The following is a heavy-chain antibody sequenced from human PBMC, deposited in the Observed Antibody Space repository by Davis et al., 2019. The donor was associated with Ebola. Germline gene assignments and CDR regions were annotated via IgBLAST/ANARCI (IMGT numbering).Heavy chain of an antibody. CDR1: VITFSSYA. CDR2: ISGSGGTT. J-gene: IGHJ4*02. V-gene: IGHV3-23*01. Sequence: GGSLRLSCTDSVITFSSYAMTWVRQAPGKGLEWVSAISGSGGTTYYAGSVKGRFTVSRDNSKNTLYLQMNSLRAKDTAVYYCAKQGGYNTFGYWGQGTLVTVSS. CDR3: AKQGGYNTFGY. D-gene: IGHD5-24*01.